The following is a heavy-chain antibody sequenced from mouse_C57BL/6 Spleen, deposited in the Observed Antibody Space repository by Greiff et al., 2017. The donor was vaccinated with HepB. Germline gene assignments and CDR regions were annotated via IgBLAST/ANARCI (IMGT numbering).Heavy chain of an antibody. J-gene: IGHJ4*01. CDR2: IDPETGGT. D-gene: IGHD1-1*01. CDR3: TRWASITTDYAMDY. V-gene: IGHV1-15*01. CDR1: GYTFTDYE. Sequence: VQLQQSGAELVRPGASVTLSCKASGYTFTDYEMHWVKQTPVHGLEWIGAIDPETGGTAYNQKFKGKAILTADKSSSTAYMELRSLTSEDSAVYYCTRWASITTDYAMDYWGQGTSVTVSS.